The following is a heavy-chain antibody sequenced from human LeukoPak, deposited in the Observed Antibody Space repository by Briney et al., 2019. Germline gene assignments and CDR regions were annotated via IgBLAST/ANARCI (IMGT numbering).Heavy chain of an antibody. D-gene: IGHD2-15*01. J-gene: IGHJ6*04. CDR2: ISYDGSNK. CDR1: GFTFSSYA. Sequence: GGSLRLSCAASGFTFSSYAMHWVRQAPGKGLEWVTIISYDGSNKYYADSVKDRFTISRDNSKNTLYLQLDSLRPEDTAVYYCAKSRLVAVVAAYMDVWGKGTTVTVSS. CDR3: AKSRLVAVVAAYMDV. V-gene: IGHV3-30*18.